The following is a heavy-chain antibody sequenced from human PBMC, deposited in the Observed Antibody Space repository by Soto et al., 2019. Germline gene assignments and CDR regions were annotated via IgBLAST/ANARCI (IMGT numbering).Heavy chain of an antibody. V-gene: IGHV4-34*01. CDR1: GGSFSGYY. CDR3: ARDRGYYDYVWGSYRLSWFDP. Sequence: SETLSLTCAVYGGSFSGYYWSWIRQPPGKGLEWIGEINHSGSTNYTPSLKSRVTISVDTSKNQFSLKLSSVTAADTAVYYCARDRGYYDYVWGSYRLSWFDPWGQGPLVTVSS. CDR2: INHSGST. D-gene: IGHD3-16*02. J-gene: IGHJ5*02.